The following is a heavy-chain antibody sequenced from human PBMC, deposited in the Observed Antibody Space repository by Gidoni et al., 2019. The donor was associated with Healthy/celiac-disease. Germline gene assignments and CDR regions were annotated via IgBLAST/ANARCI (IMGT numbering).Heavy chain of an antibody. V-gene: IGHV3-49*04. J-gene: IGHJ6*02. Sequence: FTFGDYAMSWVRQAPGKGLEWVGFIRSKAYGGTTEYAASVKGRFTISRDDSKSIAYLQMKSLKTEDTAVYYCTRAIFGVVFSKYYGMDVWGQGTTVTVSS. CDR3: TRAIFGVVFSKYYGMDV. CDR1: FTFGDYA. D-gene: IGHD3-3*01. CDR2: IRSKAYGGTT.